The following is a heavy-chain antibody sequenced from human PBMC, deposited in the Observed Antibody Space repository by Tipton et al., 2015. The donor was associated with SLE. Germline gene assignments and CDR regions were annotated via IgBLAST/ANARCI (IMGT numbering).Heavy chain of an antibody. CDR1: GGSFSGYY. V-gene: IGHV4-34*01. J-gene: IGHJ1*01. CDR3: ASPGSSAPGPYFQH. D-gene: IGHD6-25*01. Sequence: TLSLTCAVYGGSFSGYYWNWIRQPPGKGLEWIGEINHSGGTNYNPSLKSRVTISVDTSKNQFSLKLSSVTAADTAVYYCASPGSSAPGPYFQHWGQGTLVTVSS. CDR2: INHSGGT.